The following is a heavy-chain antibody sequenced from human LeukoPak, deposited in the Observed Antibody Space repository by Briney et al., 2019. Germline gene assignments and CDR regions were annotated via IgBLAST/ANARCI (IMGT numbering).Heavy chain of an antibody. CDR1: GGSISSSSYY. CDR2: IFYSGST. Sequence: SETLSLTCTVSGGSISSSSYYWGWIRQPPGKGLEWIGYIFYSGSTNYNPSLKSRVTISVDTSKNQFSLKLSSVTAADTAVYYCARGGTMTTVPLWGQGTLVTVSS. V-gene: IGHV4-61*05. CDR3: ARGGTMTTVPL. D-gene: IGHD4-17*01. J-gene: IGHJ4*02.